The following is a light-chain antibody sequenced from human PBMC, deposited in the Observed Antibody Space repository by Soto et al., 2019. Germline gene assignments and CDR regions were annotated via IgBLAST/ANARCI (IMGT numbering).Light chain of an antibody. V-gene: IGLV3-21*02. CDR2: HDS. CDR1: NIGRKS. J-gene: IGLJ2*01. CDR3: QVCEINDDHVV. Sequence: SYELTQPPSVSVAPGQTARITCGGMNIGRKSVHWNQPKPGQAPVTVVYHDSDRPSGIPERFSGSNSGNTATLTISGVEVGDEAVYFCQVCEINDDHVVFGGGTKLTVL.